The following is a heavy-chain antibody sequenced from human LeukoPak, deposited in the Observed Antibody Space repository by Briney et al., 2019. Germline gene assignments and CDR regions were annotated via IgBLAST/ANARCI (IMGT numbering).Heavy chain of an antibody. D-gene: IGHD4-17*01. CDR1: GFTFSSYN. CDR3: AKENDYGGYSGPDYFYMDV. J-gene: IGHJ6*03. Sequence: GGSLRLSCAASGFTFSSYNMNWVRQAPGKGLEWVSSITSDSRYMYYADSVKGRFTISRDNSKNTLYLHMNSLRAEDTAVYYCAKENDYGGYSGPDYFYMDVWGKGTTVTISS. CDR2: ITSDSRYM. V-gene: IGHV3-21*04.